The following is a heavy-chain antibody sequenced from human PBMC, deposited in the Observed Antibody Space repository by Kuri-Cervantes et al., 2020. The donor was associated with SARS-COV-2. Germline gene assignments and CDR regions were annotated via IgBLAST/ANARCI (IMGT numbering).Heavy chain of an antibody. CDR2: IWYDGSNK. D-gene: IGHD2-15*01. Sequence: GKSLKISCAASGFTFSSYGMHWVRQAPGKGLEWVAVIWYDGSNKYYADSVKGRFTISRDNAKNSPYLQMNSLRAEDTAVYYCARGSGGSYNLNFDYWGQGTLVTVSS. CDR3: ARGSGGSYNLNFDY. CDR1: GFTFSSYG. J-gene: IGHJ4*02. V-gene: IGHV3-33*01.